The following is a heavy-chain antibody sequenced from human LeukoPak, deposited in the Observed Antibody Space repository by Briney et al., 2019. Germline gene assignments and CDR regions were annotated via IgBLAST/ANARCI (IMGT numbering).Heavy chain of an antibody. V-gene: IGHV3-21*01. J-gene: IGHJ4*02. D-gene: IGHD5-12*01. CDR2: ISSSSSYI. Sequence: GGSLRLSCAASGFTFSSYSMNWVRQAPGKGLEWVSSISSSSSYIYYADSVKGRFTISRDNAKNSLYLQMNSLRAEDTAVYYCARDRSGYDYLVDYWGQGTLVTVSS. CDR3: ARDRSGYDYLVDY. CDR1: GFTFSSYS.